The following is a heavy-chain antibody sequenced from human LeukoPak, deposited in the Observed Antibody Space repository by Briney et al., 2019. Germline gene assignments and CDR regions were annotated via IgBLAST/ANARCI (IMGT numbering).Heavy chain of an antibody. V-gene: IGHV7-4-1*02. CDR2: INTNTGNP. J-gene: IGHJ5*02. CDR3: ANSDTVVTPGWFDP. D-gene: IGHD4-23*01. CDR1: GYTFTNYA. Sequence: GASVKVSCKASGYTFTNYAMHWVRQAPGQGLEWMGWINTNTGNPTYAQGFTGRFVFSLDTSVSTAYLQINSLQAEDTAVYYCANSDTVVTPGWFDPWGQGTLVTVSS.